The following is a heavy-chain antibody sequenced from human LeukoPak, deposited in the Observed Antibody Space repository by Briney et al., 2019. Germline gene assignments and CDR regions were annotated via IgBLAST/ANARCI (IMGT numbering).Heavy chain of an antibody. V-gene: IGHV4-59*01. D-gene: IGHD6-19*01. CDR2: IYYSGST. CDR1: GGSISSYY. J-gene: IGHJ4*02. Sequence: SETLSLTCTVSGGSISSYYWSWIRQPPGKGLEWIGYIYYSGSTNYNPSLKSRVTISVDTSKNQFSLKLSSVTAADTAVYYCARDEGSSGWQNIDYWGQGTLVTVSS. CDR3: ARDEGSSGWQNIDY.